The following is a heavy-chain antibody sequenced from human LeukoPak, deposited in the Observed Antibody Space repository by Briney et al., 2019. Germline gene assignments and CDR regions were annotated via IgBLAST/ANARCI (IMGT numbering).Heavy chain of an antibody. D-gene: IGHD3-16*01. CDR3: AKLGGQELHNYYVAV. CDR2: IIDSGEST. CDR1: GFTFSSYA. Sequence: GGSLRLSCAASGFTFSSYAMSWVRQAPGKGLEWVSGIIDSGESTYYANFSKGRFTISRDNSNNTLYLQMNSLRAEDTAVYYCAKLGGQELHNYYVAVCGKGTTVAVSS. J-gene: IGHJ6*03. V-gene: IGHV3-23*01.